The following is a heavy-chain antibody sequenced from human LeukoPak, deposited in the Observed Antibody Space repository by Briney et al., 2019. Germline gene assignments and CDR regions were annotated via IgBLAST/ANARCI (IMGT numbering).Heavy chain of an antibody. CDR2: ISHDGFI. CDR1: GFTFSSYV. Sequence: GGSLRLSCETAGFTFSSYVTHWVRRTPGKGLVWVSRISHDGFISYADSVKGRFTISRDNAKNTLILQMNSLRAEDTAVYYCARDWVYKIDYWGRGTLVTVSS. D-gene: IGHD5-24*01. V-gene: IGHV3-74*01. CDR3: ARDWVYKIDY. J-gene: IGHJ4*02.